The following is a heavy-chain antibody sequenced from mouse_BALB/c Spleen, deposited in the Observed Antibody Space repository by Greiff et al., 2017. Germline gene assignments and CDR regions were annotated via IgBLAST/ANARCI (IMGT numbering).Heavy chain of an antibody. Sequence: EVQLQQSGAELVKPGASVKLSCTASGFHIKDTYMHWVKQRPEQGLEWIGRIDPANGNTKYDPKFQGKATITADTSSNTAYLQLSSLTSEDTAVYYCARSLLRLRWYFDVWGAGTTVTVAA. CDR2: IDPANGNT. J-gene: IGHJ1*01. D-gene: IGHD1-2*01. V-gene: IGHV14-3*02. CDR1: GFHIKDTY. CDR3: ARSLLRLRWYFDV.